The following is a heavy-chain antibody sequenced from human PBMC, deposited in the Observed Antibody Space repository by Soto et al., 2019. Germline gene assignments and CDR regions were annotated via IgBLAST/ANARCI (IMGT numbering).Heavy chain of an antibody. D-gene: IGHD4-17*01. CDR3: APTVTTLGYFQH. Sequence: QVQLVQSGAEVKKPRALVKVSCKASGYTFTSYAMHWVRQAPGQRLEWMGWINAGNGNTKYSQKFQGSVTITRDTSASTAYMELSSLRSEDTAVYYCAPTVTTLGYFQHWGQGTLVTVSS. V-gene: IGHV1-3*01. CDR2: INAGNGNT. J-gene: IGHJ1*01. CDR1: GYTFTSYA.